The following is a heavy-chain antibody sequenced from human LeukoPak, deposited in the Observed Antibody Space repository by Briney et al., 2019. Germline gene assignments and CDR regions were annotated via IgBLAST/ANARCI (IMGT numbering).Heavy chain of an antibody. CDR3: ASPGIAAAGWVFDY. Sequence: GASVKVSYKASGGTFSSYAISWVRQAPGQGLEWMGGIIPIFGTANYAQEFQGRVTITADESTSTAYMELSSLRSEDTAVYYCASPGIAAAGWVFDYWGQGTLVTVSS. CDR1: GGTFSSYA. CDR2: IIPIFGTA. V-gene: IGHV1-69*13. D-gene: IGHD6-13*01. J-gene: IGHJ4*02.